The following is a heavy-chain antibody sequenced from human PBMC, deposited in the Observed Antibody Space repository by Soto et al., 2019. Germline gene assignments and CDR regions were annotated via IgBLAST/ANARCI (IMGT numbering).Heavy chain of an antibody. V-gene: IGHV1-69*13. CDR2: IIPIFGTA. Sequence: SVKVSCKASGGTFSSYAISWVRQAPGQGLEWMGGIIPIFGTANYAQKFQGRVTITADESTSTAYMELSSLRSEDTAVYYCASVVTFGGDFYGMDVWGQGTTVTVSS. CDR3: ASVVTFGGDFYGMDV. J-gene: IGHJ6*02. CDR1: GGTFSSYA. D-gene: IGHD3-16*01.